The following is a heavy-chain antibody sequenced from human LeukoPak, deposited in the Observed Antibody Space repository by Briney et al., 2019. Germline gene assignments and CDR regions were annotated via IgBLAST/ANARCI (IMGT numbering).Heavy chain of an antibody. D-gene: IGHD3-10*01. CDR3: ARDSGKGEYGMDV. V-gene: IGHV3-11*05. CDR2: ISGGSGYT. CDR1: GFTFSDYY. J-gene: IGHJ6*02. Sequence: GGSLRLSCAASGFTFSDYYMSWVRQAPGRGLEWVSCISGGSGYTNYADSVKGRFTISRDNGKKSLFLQMNSLRAEDTAVYYCARDSGKGEYGMDVWGQGTTVTVSS.